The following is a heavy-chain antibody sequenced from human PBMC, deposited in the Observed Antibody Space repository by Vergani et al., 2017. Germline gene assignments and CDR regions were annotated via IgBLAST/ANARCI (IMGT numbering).Heavy chain of an antibody. CDR3: ARDTNYYDSSGYPDY. D-gene: IGHD3-22*01. V-gene: IGHV1-18*04. J-gene: IGHJ4*02. CDR1: GYTLTSYG. CDR2: ISAYNGNT. Sequence: QVQLVPSGAEVKTPGASVQVSCKASGYTLTSYGISWVRPAPGQGLEWMGWISAYNGNTNYAQKFQGRVTMTTDTSTCTAYMELRSLRSDDTAVYYCARDTNYYDSSGYPDYWGQGTLVTVSS.